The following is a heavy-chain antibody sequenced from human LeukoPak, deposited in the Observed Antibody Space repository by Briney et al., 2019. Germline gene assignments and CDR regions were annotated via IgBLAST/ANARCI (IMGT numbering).Heavy chain of an antibody. CDR1: GGSISSYY. CDR3: ARAYSGSYLPHDY. J-gene: IGHJ4*02. Sequence: PSETLSLTCTVSGGSISSYYWSWIRQPPGKGLEWIGYIYYSGSTNYNPSLKSRVTISVDTSKNQFSLKLSSATAADTAVYYCARAYSGSYLPHDYWGQGTLVTVSS. D-gene: IGHD1-26*01. V-gene: IGHV4-59*01. CDR2: IYYSGST.